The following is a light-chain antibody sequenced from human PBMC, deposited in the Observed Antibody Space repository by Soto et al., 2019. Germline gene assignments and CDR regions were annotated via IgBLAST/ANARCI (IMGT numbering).Light chain of an antibody. CDR3: CSYGGGKTPLV. CDR1: LSDVGGYNF. CDR2: DVT. Sequence: QSALTQPRSVSGSPGQSVAISCTGSLSDVGGYNFVSWYQQLPGTAPRLILYDVTKRPSGVPGRFSGSKSGNTASLTISGLQAEDEADYYCCSYGGGKTPLVFGGGTKLTVL. J-gene: IGLJ2*01. V-gene: IGLV2-11*01.